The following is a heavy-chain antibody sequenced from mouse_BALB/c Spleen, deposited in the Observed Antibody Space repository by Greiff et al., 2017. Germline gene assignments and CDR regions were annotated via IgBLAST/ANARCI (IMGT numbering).Heavy chain of an antibody. Sequence: VQLQQSGAELVKPGASVKLSCTASGFNIKDTYMHWVKQRPEQGLEWIGRIDPANGNTKYDPKFQGKATITADTSSNTAYLQLSSLTSEDTAVYYCARDPPRSTMITTGGAWFAYWGQGTLVTVSA. CDR2: IDPANGNT. D-gene: IGHD2-4*01. V-gene: IGHV14-3*02. CDR3: ARDPPRSTMITTGGAWFAY. J-gene: IGHJ3*01. CDR1: GFNIKDTY.